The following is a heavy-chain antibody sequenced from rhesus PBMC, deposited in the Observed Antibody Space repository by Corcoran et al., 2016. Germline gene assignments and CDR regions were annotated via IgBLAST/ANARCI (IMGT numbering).Heavy chain of an antibody. Sequence: QVQLQESGPGVVKPSETLSLTCAVSGYSISSGYDWSWIRQPPGKGLEWIGYIYGSSGSTNYNPSLKNRVTISKDTSKNQFSLKLSSVTAADTAMYYCARDRSPFDYWGQGVLVTVSS. V-gene: IGHV4-76*01. D-gene: IGHD3-40*01. J-gene: IGHJ4*01. CDR1: GYSISSGYD. CDR2: IYGSSGST. CDR3: ARDRSPFDY.